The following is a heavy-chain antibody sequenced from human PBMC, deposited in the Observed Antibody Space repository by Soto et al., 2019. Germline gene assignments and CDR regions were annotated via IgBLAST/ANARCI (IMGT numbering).Heavy chain of an antibody. J-gene: IGHJ6*02. D-gene: IGHD4-17*01. CDR1: GFTFSTYG. CDR2: ISYDGTNK. Sequence: QVQLVESGGGEVQPGRSLTISCAASGFTFSTYGMHWVRQTPGKGLEWVAVISYDGTNKFYSASVKGRLNISRDNFKNTLTLQMNILRADDTAVYSCAKDLQSYGDYDYYCYGMDVWGLGTRVTVSS. CDR3: AKDLQSYGDYDYYCYGMDV. V-gene: IGHV3-30*18.